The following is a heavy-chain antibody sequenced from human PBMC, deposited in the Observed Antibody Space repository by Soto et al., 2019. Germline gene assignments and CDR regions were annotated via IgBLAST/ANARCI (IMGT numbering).Heavy chain of an antibody. CDR2: IKQDGSEK. D-gene: IGHD6-19*01. V-gene: IGHV3-7*01. Sequence: TGGSLRLSCAASGFTFSSYWMSWVRQAPGKGLEWVANIKQDGSEKYYVDSVKGRFTISRDNAKNSLYLQMNSLRAEDTAVYYCARAVAGWRQFYYFDYWGQGTLVTVSS. CDR1: GFTFSSYW. CDR3: ARAVAGWRQFYYFDY. J-gene: IGHJ4*02.